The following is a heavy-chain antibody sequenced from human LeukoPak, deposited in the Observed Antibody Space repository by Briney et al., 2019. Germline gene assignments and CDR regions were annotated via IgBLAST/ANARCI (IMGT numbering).Heavy chain of an antibody. CDR3: VTVGMTSIWSYLRFDP. V-gene: IGHV3-64D*08. J-gene: IGHJ5*02. D-gene: IGHD1-26*01. CDR1: GFTFSTNS. CDR2: ITSNGGST. Sequence: GGSLRLSCSASGFTFSTNSMHWVRQAPGKGLEFVSAITSNGGSTYYADSVKGRFAISRDNSKNTLYLQMSSLRAEDTAVYYCVTVGMTSIWSYLRFDPRGQGTLVSVSS.